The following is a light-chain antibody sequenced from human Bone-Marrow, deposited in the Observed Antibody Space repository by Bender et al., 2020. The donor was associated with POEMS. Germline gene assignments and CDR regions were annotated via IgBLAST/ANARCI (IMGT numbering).Light chain of an antibody. J-gene: IGLJ2*01. CDR2: DVT. Sequence: QSALTQPASVSGSPGQSITISCTGTSSDVGGHNYVSWYQQYPGKAPKVMIYDVTNRPSGVSNRFSGSKSGNTASLTISGLQAEDEADYYCQAWDRTTVAFGGGTKLIVL. V-gene: IGLV2-14*01. CDR1: SSDVGGHNY. CDR3: QAWDRTTVA.